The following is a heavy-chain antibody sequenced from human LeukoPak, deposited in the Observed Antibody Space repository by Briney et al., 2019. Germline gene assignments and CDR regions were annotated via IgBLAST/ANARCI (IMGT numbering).Heavy chain of an antibody. V-gene: IGHV4-34*01. CDR1: GGSFSGYY. J-gene: IGHJ4*02. CDR3: ARGRIGGLDY. Sequence: SETLSLTCAVYGGSFSGYYWSWIRQPPGKGLEWIGEINHSGSTNYNPSLKSRVTISVDTSKNQFSLKLSSVTAADTAVYYCARGRIGGLDYWGQGTQVTVSS. CDR2: INHSGST.